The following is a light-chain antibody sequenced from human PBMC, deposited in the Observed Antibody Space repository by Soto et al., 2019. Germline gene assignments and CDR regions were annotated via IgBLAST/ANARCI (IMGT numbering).Light chain of an antibody. CDR3: SLYISGSTYV. CDR2: EVS. J-gene: IGLJ1*01. CDR1: RIAVGSSNR. V-gene: IGLV2-18*01. Sequence: QFVLTQPPFGSGSHGQSVSIACTGTRIAVGSSNRISWSQQPPGTAPKLLMFEVSNRPSGVPDRFSGSKSGSSASMTISGLQAEDEADYYCSLYISGSTYVFGTGTKVTVL.